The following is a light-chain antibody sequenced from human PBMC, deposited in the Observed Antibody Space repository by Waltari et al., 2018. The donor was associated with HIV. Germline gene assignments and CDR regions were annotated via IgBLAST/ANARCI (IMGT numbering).Light chain of an antibody. CDR3: AAWDGSLSNYV. J-gene: IGLJ1*01. CDR1: RSNIGSNY. CDR2: RNY. V-gene: IGLV1-47*01. Sequence: QSVLTQPPSSSGPPGQRVTVSCSGSRSNIGSNYGYWYQQLPGTAPKLLIYRNYQRPSGVPDRFSGSKSGTSASLAISGLRSEDEADYYCAAWDGSLSNYVFGTGTKVTVL.